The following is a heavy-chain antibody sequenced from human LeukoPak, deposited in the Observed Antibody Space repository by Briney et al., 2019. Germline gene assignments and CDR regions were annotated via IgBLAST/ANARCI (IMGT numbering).Heavy chain of an antibody. Sequence: PSETLSLTCTVSGGSISSGDYYWSWIRQPPGKGLEWIGSIYYSGSTYYNPSLKSRVTISVDTSKNQFSLKLSSVTAADTAVYYCARLDGDYATTYYYYGTDVWGQGTTVTVSS. V-gene: IGHV4-39*01. J-gene: IGHJ6*02. CDR3: ARLDGDYATTYYYYGTDV. CDR1: GGSISSGDYY. CDR2: IYYSGST. D-gene: IGHD4-17*01.